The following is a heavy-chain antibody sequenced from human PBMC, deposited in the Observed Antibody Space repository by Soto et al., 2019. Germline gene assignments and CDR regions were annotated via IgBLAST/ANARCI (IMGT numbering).Heavy chain of an antibody. CDR3: TRDRSLGCTNGVCYYFDY. CDR2: IRSKAYGGTT. J-gene: IGHJ4*02. V-gene: IGHV3-49*03. D-gene: IGHD2-8*01. CDR1: GFTFGDYA. Sequence: GGSLRLSCTASGFTFGDYAMSWFRQAPEKGLEWVGFIRSKAYGGTTEYAASVKGRFTISRDDSKSIAYLQMNSLKTKDTAVYYCTRDRSLGCTNGVCYYFDYWGQGTLVTVS.